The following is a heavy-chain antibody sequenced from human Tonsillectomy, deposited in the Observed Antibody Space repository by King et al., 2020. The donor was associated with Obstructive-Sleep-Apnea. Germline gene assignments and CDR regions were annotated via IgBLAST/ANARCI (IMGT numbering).Heavy chain of an antibody. D-gene: IGHD6-19*01. CDR1: GFTFSSYW. CDR2: IKQDGSEM. J-gene: IGHJ4*02. Sequence: VQLVESGGGLVQPGGSLRLSCAASGFTFSSYWMSWVRQAPGKGLEWVANIKQDGSEMYYVDSVWGRFTLSRDNAKESLYLQMNSLRAEDTAVYYCATDRSYSSGWHPPYYFDYWGQGTLVTVSS. V-gene: IGHV3-7*01. CDR3: ATDRSYSSGWHPPYYFDY.